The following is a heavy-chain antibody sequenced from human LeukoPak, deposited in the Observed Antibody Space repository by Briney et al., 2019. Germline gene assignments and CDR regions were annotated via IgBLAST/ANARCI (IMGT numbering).Heavy chain of an antibody. V-gene: IGHV4-59*01. D-gene: IGHD3-16*01. J-gene: IGHJ4*02. Sequence: SETLSLTCAVYGGSFSGYYWSWIRQPPGKGLEWIGYIYYSGSTNYNPSLKSRVTISVDTSKNQFSLELSSVTAADTAVYYCARWGSITTACFDYWGQGTLVTVSS. CDR2: IYYSGST. CDR1: GGSFSGYY. CDR3: ARWGSITTACFDY.